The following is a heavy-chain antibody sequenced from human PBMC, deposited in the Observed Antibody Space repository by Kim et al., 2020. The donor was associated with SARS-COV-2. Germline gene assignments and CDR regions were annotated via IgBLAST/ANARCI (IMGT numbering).Heavy chain of an antibody. CDR2: INHSGST. CDR1: GGSFSGYY. CDR3: ARVGGRRDGYIQLFWFDP. J-gene: IGHJ5*02. D-gene: IGHD5-12*01. V-gene: IGHV4-34*01. Sequence: SETLSLTCAVYGGSFSGYYWSWIRQPPGKGLEWIGEINHSGSTNYNPSLKSRVTISVDTSKNQFSLKLSSVTAADTAVYYCARVGGRRDGYIQLFWFDPWGQGTLVTVSS.